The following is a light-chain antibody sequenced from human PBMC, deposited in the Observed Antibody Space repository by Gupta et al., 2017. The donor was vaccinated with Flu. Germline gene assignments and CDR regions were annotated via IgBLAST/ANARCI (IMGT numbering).Light chain of an antibody. J-gene: IGLJ2*01. CDR1: SLGNFF. CDR2: QEA. Sequence: SPGQTANLTCTGQSLGNFFVSWYQKKPGQSPVLVIYQEAKRPSGIPERFSGSNSGSTATLTISETQAVDEADFYCQTWDSSTGIFGGGTKLTVL. V-gene: IGLV3-1*01. CDR3: QTWDSSTGI.